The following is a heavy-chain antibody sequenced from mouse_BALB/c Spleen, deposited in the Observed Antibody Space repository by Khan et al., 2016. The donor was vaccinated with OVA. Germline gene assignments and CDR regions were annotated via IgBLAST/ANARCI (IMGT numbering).Heavy chain of an antibody. CDR1: GYTFTNYN. D-gene: IGHD1-1*01. CDR3: SRIRYYAMDY. Sequence: VQLQQSGPELVKPGASVKISCKASGYTFTNYNIHWVKQSHGKSLEWIGYIYPYNGGSGYNQKFKTKATLTVDNSSSTVYMELRSLTSEDSAVYYCSRIRYYAMDYWGQGTSVTVSS. CDR2: IYPYNGGS. V-gene: IGHV1S29*02. J-gene: IGHJ4*01.